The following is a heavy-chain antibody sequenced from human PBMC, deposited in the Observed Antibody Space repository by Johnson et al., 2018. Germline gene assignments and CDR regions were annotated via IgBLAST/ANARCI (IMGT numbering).Heavy chain of an antibody. CDR1: RISFNRYA. D-gene: IGHD5-24*01. Sequence: QVQLVESGGGVVQPGRSLRLSCAASRISFNRYAMHWVRQDPGKGLEWMTAISYDGNNRYYADSVKGRFTISRDNSKNTLYLQMNSLTSEDTAVYFGTRDREMALGGVFDIWGQGTMVTVAS. CDR3: TRDREMALGGVFDI. V-gene: IGHV3-30*03. J-gene: IGHJ3*02. CDR2: ISYDGNNR.